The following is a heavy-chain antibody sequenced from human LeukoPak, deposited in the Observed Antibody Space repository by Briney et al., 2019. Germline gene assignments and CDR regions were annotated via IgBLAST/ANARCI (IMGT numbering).Heavy chain of an antibody. CDR1: GGSISSYY. J-gene: IGHJ6*02. V-gene: IGHV4-59*08. D-gene: IGHD1-26*01. Sequence: SETLSLTCTVSGGSISSYYWSWIRQPPGKGLEWIGYIYYSGSTNYNPSLKSRVTISVDTSKNQFSLKLSSVTAADTAVYYCAMIVGATSQYYYGMDVWGQGTTVTVSS. CDR3: AMIVGATSQYYYGMDV. CDR2: IYYSGST.